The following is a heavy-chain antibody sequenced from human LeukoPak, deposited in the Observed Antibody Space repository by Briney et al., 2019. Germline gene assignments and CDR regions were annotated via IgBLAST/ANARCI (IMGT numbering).Heavy chain of an antibody. J-gene: IGHJ5*02. CDR2: INPNSGGT. Sequence: ASVKVSCKASGYTFTGYYMHWVRQAPGQGLEWMGWINPNSGGTNYAQKFQGRVTMTRDTSISTAYMELSRLRSDDTAVYYCARDPIEVVPAAIPFDPWGQGTLVTVSS. CDR1: GYTFTGYY. V-gene: IGHV1-2*02. D-gene: IGHD2-2*01. CDR3: ARDPIEVVPAAIPFDP.